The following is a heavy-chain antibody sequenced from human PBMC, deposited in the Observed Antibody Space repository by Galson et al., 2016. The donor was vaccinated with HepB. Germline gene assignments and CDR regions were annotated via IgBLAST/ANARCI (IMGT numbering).Heavy chain of an antibody. CDR3: ARGNDYSNYHGMNI. CDR2: VNPSGGSP. V-gene: IGHV1-46*01. J-gene: IGHJ6*02. CDR1: GYTFIDNY. D-gene: IGHD2-15*01. Sequence: SVKVSCKASGYTFIDNYLHWVRQAPGQGLEWMGRVNPSGGSPIYARQFQGRVTMTKDSSTSTVYMELSSRTSEDTAESYGARGNDYSNYHGMNIWGQGTTVTVSS.